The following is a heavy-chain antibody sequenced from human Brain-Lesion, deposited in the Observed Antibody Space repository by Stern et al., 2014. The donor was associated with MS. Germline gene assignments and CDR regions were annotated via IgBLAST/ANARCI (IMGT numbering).Heavy chain of an antibody. CDR3: ARDKEDTNMAFRYFDN. Sequence: QLQLQESGPGLVKPSQTLSLTCTVSGGSVGSGSYDWSWIRQPAGKGLEWIGRIYTTGSTYYNPSLKSRVSISIDPSKNQFPLKLPSVTAADTAVYYCARDKEDTNMAFRYFDNWGQGTLVTVSS. CDR2: IYTTGST. V-gene: IGHV4-61*02. CDR1: GGSVGSGSYD. D-gene: IGHD5-18*01. J-gene: IGHJ4*02.